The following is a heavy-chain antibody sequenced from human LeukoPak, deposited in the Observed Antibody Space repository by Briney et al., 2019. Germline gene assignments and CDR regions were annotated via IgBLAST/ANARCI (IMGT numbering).Heavy chain of an antibody. CDR3: ARSYTTGRYFDF. J-gene: IGHJ4*02. CDR1: GGSVSSYC. V-gene: IGHV4-59*02. CDR2: IYYSGST. D-gene: IGHD6-19*01. Sequence: PSETLSLTCTVSGGSVSSYCCCWIRQPPPTGLEWFGYIYYSGSTTYKPSLKSRVTISVDTSTDQFSLELSSVTAADTAVYYCARSYTTGRYFDFGGEGTLVTVSS.